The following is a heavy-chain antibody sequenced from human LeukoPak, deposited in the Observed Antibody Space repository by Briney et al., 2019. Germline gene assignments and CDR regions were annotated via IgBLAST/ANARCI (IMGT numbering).Heavy chain of an antibody. D-gene: IGHD3-22*01. CDR3: ATLRRYYYDSSGYYPLDY. V-gene: IGHV3-23*01. Sequence: GGSLRLSCAASGFTFSSYAMNWVRQAPGKGLEWVSAISGSGGSTYYADSVKGRFTISRDNSKNTLYLQMNSLRAEDTAVYYCATLRRYYYDSSGYYPLDYWGQGTLVTVSS. CDR2: ISGSGGST. CDR1: GFTFSSYA. J-gene: IGHJ4*02.